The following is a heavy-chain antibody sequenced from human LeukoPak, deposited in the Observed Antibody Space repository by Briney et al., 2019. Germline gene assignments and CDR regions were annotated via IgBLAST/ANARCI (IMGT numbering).Heavy chain of an antibody. CDR2: ISSSSSYI. J-gene: IGHJ4*02. CDR3: ARDRTGDFDY. Sequence: GGSLRLSCAASGFTFSGYTMNWVRQAPGKGLEWVSSISSSSSYIYYADSVKGRLTISRDNAKNSLYLQMNSLRVEDTAVYYCARDRTGDFDYWGQGTLVSVSS. CDR1: GFTFSGYT. V-gene: IGHV3-21*01.